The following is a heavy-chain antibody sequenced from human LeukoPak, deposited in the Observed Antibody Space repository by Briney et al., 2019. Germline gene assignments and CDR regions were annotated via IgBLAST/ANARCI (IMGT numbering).Heavy chain of an antibody. CDR3: ARSYDDTSGYYNDN. Sequence: SETLSLTCTVSGYSISSGYYWGWIRQPPGKGLEWIGSIYHSQNTYYNPSLKSRVTISVDTSKNQFSLKLTSVTAADTAVYYCARSYDDTSGYYNDNWGQGTLVTVSS. D-gene: IGHD3-22*01. J-gene: IGHJ4*02. CDR1: GYSISSGYY. V-gene: IGHV4-38-2*02. CDR2: IYHSQNT.